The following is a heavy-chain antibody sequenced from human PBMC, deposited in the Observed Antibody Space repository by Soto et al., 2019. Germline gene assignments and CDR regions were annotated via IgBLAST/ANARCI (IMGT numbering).Heavy chain of an antibody. CDR2: IYPGDSDT. CDR1: GYSFTSYW. CDR3: ATDTARTYYYYGMDV. Sequence: GESLKISCKGSGYSFTSYWIGWVRQMPGKGLEWMGIIYPGDSDTRYSPSFQGQVTISVDKSISTAYLQWSSLKASDTAMYYCATDTARTYYYYGMDVWGQGTTVTV. J-gene: IGHJ6*02. D-gene: IGHD5-18*01. V-gene: IGHV5-51*01.